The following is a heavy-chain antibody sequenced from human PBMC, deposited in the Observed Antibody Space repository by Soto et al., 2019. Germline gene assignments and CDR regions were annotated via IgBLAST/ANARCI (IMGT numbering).Heavy chain of an antibody. J-gene: IGHJ4*02. D-gene: IGHD1-26*01. Sequence: SETLSLTCTVSGGSISSYYWSWIRQPPGKGLEWIGNIYYSGSTNYNPSLKSRVTISVDTSKNQFSLKLSSVTAADTAVYYCARRGLVGATTFDYWGQGTLVTVSS. CDR1: GGSISSYY. V-gene: IGHV4-59*08. CDR3: ARRGLVGATTFDY. CDR2: IYYSGST.